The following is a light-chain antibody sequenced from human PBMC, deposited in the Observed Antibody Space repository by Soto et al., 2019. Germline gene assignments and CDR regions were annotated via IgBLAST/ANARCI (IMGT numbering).Light chain of an antibody. V-gene: IGKV1-9*01. J-gene: IGKJ3*01. CDR3: QQLNSYVFA. CDR2: AAS. Sequence: DIQLTQSQSFLAASVGDRVTITCRASQDVSRYLAWYQQKPGKAPNLLIYAASTLRSGVPSRFSGSGSETEFHLTISSLQPEDFATYYCQQLNSYVFAFGPGTKVDIK. CDR1: QDVSRY.